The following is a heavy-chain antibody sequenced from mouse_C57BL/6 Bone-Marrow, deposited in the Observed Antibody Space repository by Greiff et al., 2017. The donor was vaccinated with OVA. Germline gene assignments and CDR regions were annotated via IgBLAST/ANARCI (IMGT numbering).Heavy chain of an antibody. J-gene: IGHJ2*01. D-gene: IGHD1-1*01. V-gene: IGHV5-9-1*02. CDR1: GFTFSSYA. CDR3: TRVEVITTAFDY. Sequence: EVHLVESGEGLVKPGGSLKLSCAASGFTFSSYAMSWVRQTPEKRLEWVAYISSGGDYIYYADTVKGRFTISRDNARNTLYLQMSSLKSEDTAMYYCTRVEVITTAFDYWGQGTTLTVSS. CDR2: ISSGGDYI.